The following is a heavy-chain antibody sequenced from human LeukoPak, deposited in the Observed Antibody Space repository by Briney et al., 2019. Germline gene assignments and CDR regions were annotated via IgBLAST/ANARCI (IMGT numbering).Heavy chain of an antibody. V-gene: IGHV3-23*01. Sequence: GGSLRLSCAASGFTFSDAWMNWLRQAPGKGLQWVSSISGSGGNTFYADSVKGRFTISRDNSKNTLYLQMNSLRAEDTAVYYCARDGYSSSLYYWGQGTLVTVSS. CDR3: ARDGYSSSLYY. CDR2: ISGSGGNT. CDR1: GFTFSDAW. D-gene: IGHD6-6*01. J-gene: IGHJ4*02.